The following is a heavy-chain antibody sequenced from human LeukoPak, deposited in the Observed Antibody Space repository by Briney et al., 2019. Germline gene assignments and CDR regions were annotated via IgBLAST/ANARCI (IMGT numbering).Heavy chain of an antibody. CDR1: GGSTSSYY. CDR2: IYTSGST. D-gene: IGHD2-15*01. J-gene: IGHJ6*03. CDR3: ARGGCSGGSCYSGSNKYMDV. V-gene: IGHV4-4*07. Sequence: SETLSLTCTVSGGSTSSYYWSWIRQPAGKGLEWIGRIYTSGSTNYNPSLKSRVTMSVDTSKNQFSLKLSSVTAADTAVYYCARGGCSGGSCYSGSNKYMDVWGKGTTVTVSS.